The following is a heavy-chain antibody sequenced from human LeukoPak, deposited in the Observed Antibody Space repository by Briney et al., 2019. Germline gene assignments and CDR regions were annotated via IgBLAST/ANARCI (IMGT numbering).Heavy chain of an antibody. CDR2: IYYSGST. D-gene: IGHD6-19*01. V-gene: IGHV4-39*01. Sequence: PSETLSLTCTVSGGSISSSSYYWGWIRQPPGKGLEWIGSIYYSGSTNYNPSLKSRVTISVDTSKNQFSLKLSSVTAADTAVYHCARHGWYQQPHHHSPFDYWGQGTLVTVSS. CDR1: GGSISSSSYY. CDR3: ARHGWYQQPHHHSPFDY. J-gene: IGHJ4*02.